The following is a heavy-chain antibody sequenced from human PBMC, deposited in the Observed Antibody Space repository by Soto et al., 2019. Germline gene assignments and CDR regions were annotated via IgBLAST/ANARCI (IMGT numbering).Heavy chain of an antibody. CDR1: GFTFSSYG. D-gene: IGHD2-15*01. J-gene: IGHJ4*02. Sequence: PGGSLRLSCAASGFTFSSYGMHWVRQAPGKGLEWVAVISYDGSNKYYADSVKGRFTISRDNSKNTLYLQMNSLRAEDTAVYYCAKSESGYLDYWGQGTLVTVSS. CDR2: ISYDGSNK. V-gene: IGHV3-30*18. CDR3: AKSESGYLDY.